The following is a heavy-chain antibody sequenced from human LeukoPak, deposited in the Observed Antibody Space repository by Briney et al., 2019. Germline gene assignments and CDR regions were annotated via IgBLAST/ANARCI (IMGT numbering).Heavy chain of an antibody. Sequence: GGSLRLSCAASGFTFSSYAMSWVRQAPGKGLEWVSTFSGSGGSTHYADSVKGRFTISRDNAKNSLYLQMNSLRAEDTALYYCARAPDCSGGSCYPFDYWGQGTLVTVSS. CDR3: ARAPDCSGGSCYPFDY. CDR1: GFTFSSYA. CDR2: FSGSGGST. V-gene: IGHV3-23*01. J-gene: IGHJ4*02. D-gene: IGHD2-15*01.